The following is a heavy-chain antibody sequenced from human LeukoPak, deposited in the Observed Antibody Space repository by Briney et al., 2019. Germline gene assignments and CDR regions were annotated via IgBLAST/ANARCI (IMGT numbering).Heavy chain of an antibody. V-gene: IGHV3-33*01. CDR2: IWSDGSNK. D-gene: IGHD3-3*01. Sequence: GGSLRLSCAASGFTFSSDGMHWVRQAPGKGLEWVAVIWSDGSNKYYADAVKGRFTISRDNSKNTLYLQMYSLRAEDTAVYYCARGIDEWLYLNYWGQGALVTVSS. J-gene: IGHJ4*02. CDR1: GFTFSSDG. CDR3: ARGIDEWLYLNY.